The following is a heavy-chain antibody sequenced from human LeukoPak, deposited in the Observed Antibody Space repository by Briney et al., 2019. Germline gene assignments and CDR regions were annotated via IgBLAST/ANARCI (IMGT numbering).Heavy chain of an antibody. Sequence: PGGSLRLSCAASGFTFSSYGMHWVRQAPGKGLEWVGFIRFDLSNKFHADSVKGRFTISRDNSKNTLYLQMNSLRADDTAVYYCAKDLRIAATGTPGDYWGQGTLVTVSS. CDR3: AKDLRIAATGTPGDY. CDR1: GFTFSSYG. J-gene: IGHJ4*02. CDR2: IRFDLSNK. V-gene: IGHV3-30*02. D-gene: IGHD6-13*01.